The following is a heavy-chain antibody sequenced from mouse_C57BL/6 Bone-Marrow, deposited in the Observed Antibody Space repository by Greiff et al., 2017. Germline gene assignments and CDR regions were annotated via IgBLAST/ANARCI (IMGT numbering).Heavy chain of an antibody. CDR2: ISDGGSSH. CDR1: GFTFSSYA. CDR3: ARTSDD. V-gene: IGHV5-4*03. Sequence: EVKRVESGGGLVKPGGSLKLSCAASGFTFSSYAMSWVRQTTETRLECVATISDGGSSHYYPENVKGRFTSSIDNSKHNLYLQMSHLMSEDTAMYYCARTSDDWGQGTTLTVSS. J-gene: IGHJ2*01.